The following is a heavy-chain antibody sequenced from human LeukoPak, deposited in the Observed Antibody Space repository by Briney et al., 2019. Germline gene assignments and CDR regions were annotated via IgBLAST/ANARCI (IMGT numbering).Heavy chain of an antibody. CDR1: GGSISSYY. CDR3: ARHVTISGPYDASDI. J-gene: IGHJ3*02. D-gene: IGHD5-24*01. Sequence: SETLSLTCTVSGGSISSYYWSWLRQPSGKGLEWIGYIYYSGSTNYNPSLKSRVTISVDTSKNQFSLKLSSVTAADTAVYYCARHVTISGPYDASDIWGQGTMVTVSP. V-gene: IGHV4-59*01. CDR2: IYYSGST.